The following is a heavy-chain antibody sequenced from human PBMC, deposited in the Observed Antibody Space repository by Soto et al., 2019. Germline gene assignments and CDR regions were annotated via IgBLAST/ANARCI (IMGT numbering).Heavy chain of an antibody. Sequence: QVQLVQSGAEVKKPGASVKVSCKASGYTFTSYDINWVRQATGQGLEWMGWMNPNSGNTGYAQKFQGRVTMTRNTSISRAYMELSSLRSEDSAVYYCARGGINDFWSGYWSLDDAFDIWGQGTMVTVSS. D-gene: IGHD3-3*01. CDR1: GYTFTSYD. V-gene: IGHV1-8*01. CDR3: ARGGINDFWSGYWSLDDAFDI. J-gene: IGHJ3*02. CDR2: MNPNSGNT.